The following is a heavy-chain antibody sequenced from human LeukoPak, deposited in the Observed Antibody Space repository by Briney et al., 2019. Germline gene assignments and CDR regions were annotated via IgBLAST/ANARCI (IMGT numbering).Heavy chain of an antibody. CDR3: TKDAGPTFNWFDP. D-gene: IGHD1-14*01. V-gene: IGHV3-23*01. Sequence: TGGSLRLSCAASGFTFSVYGMAWVRQAPGKGLEWVSTMSAGGENTHYADAVEGRFTISRDNSKDTLYLEMNSLRAEDTAVYYCTKDAGPTFNWFDPWGQGTRVTVSS. CDR1: GFTFSVYG. CDR2: MSAGGENT. J-gene: IGHJ5*02.